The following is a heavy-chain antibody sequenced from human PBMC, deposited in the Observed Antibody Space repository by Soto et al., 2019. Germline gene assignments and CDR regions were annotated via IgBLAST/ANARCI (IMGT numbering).Heavy chain of an antibody. CDR2: ISSSSSTI. CDR3: ARDTPRRYYGLGSYYVYYYYGMDV. D-gene: IGHD3-10*01. Sequence: GGSLRLSCAASGFTFSSYSMNWVRQAPGKGLEWVSYISSSSSTIYYADSVKGRFTISRDNAKNSLYLQMNSLRDEDTAVYYCARDTPRRYYGLGSYYVYYYYGMDVWGQGTTVTVSS. J-gene: IGHJ6*02. CDR1: GFTFSSYS. V-gene: IGHV3-48*02.